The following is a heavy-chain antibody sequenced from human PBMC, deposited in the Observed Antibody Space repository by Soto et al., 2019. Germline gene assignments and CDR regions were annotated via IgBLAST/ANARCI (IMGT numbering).Heavy chain of an antibody. Sequence: SETLSLTCTVSGGSISSYYWSWIRQPPGKGLEWIGYIYYSGSTNYNPSLKSRVTISVDTSKNQFSLKLSSVTAADTAVYYCAYCSSTSCPHYYYMDVWGKGTKVTVSS. CDR1: GGSISSYY. D-gene: IGHD2-2*01. CDR3: AYCSSTSCPHYYYMDV. J-gene: IGHJ6*03. CDR2: IYYSGST. V-gene: IGHV4-59*08.